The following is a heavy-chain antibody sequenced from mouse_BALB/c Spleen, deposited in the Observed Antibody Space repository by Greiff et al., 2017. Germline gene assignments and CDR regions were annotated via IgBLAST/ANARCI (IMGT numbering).Heavy chain of an antibody. D-gene: IGHD1-1*01. J-gene: IGHJ4*01. CDR3: ARDPSYYYGSSYYAMDY. V-gene: IGHV2-9*02. Sequence: VKLMESGPGLVAPSQSLSITCTVSGFSLTSYGVHWVRQPPGKGLEWLGVIWAGGSTNYNSALMSRLSISKDNSKSQVFLKMNSLQTDDTAMYYCARDPSYYYGSSYYAMDYWGQGTSVTVSS. CDR2: IWAGGST. CDR1: GFSLTSYG.